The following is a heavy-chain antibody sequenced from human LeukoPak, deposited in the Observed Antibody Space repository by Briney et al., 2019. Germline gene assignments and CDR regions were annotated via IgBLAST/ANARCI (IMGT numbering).Heavy chain of an antibody. V-gene: IGHV3-9*01. Sequence: GGSLRLSCAASGFTFNDYAMHWVRQAPGKGLEWVSGISWNSDNIGYADSVKGRFTISRDNAKNSLYLQMNSLRTEDTALYYCAKTIVRDSYGSFLGDYGMDVWGQGTTVTVSS. J-gene: IGHJ6*02. CDR3: AKTIVRDSYGSFLGDYGMDV. CDR1: GFTFNDYA. D-gene: IGHD5-18*01. CDR2: ISWNSDNI.